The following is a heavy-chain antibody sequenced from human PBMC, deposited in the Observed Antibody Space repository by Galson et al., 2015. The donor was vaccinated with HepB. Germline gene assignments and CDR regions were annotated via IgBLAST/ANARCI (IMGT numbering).Heavy chain of an antibody. J-gene: IGHJ4*02. CDR3: ARDDLIVGANPDY. CDR1: GYTFDTYG. CDR2: IRVSNGNT. D-gene: IGHD1-26*01. Sequence: SVKVSCEAVGYTFDTYGITWVRQAPGQGLEWMGWIRVSNGNTTYAQKFQDRVTMAADRGTRTASMEGTSLIPEDRAVYYCARDDLIVGANPDYWGQGTLVIVSS. V-gene: IGHV1-18*01.